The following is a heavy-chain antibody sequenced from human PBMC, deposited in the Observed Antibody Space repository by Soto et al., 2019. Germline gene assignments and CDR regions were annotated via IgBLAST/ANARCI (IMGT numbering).Heavy chain of an antibody. CDR1: GFTFSSHA. V-gene: IGHV3-23*01. D-gene: IGHD3-3*02. Sequence: GSLRLSCAASGFTFSSHAMSWVRQAPGKGLEWVSGISYSGGSTYYADSVKGRFTISRDNSKNTLYLEVNSLRAEDTALFYCAKDGIGIVAFGGYLDYWGQGTLVTVSS. CDR2: ISYSGGST. J-gene: IGHJ4*02. CDR3: AKDGIGIVAFGGYLDY.